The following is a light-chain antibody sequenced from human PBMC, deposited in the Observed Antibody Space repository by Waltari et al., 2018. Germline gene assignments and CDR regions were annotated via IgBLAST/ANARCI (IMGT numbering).Light chain of an antibody. V-gene: IGKV3-20*01. Sequence: EIVLTQSPGTLSLSPGERATLSCRASQSVGRTLAWYQQKPGQAPRLLMYGASIRATGSPDRFRGSGSGTDFSLTISRLEPEDFAVYYCQHYVRLPGTFGQGTKVEIK. J-gene: IGKJ1*01. CDR3: QHYVRLPGT. CDR2: GAS. CDR1: QSVGRT.